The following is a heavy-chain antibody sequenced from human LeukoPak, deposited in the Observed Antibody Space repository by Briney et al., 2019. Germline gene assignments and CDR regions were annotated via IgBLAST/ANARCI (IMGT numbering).Heavy chain of an antibody. CDR3: ARDRSSGYEFDY. J-gene: IGHJ4*02. Sequence: ASVKVSCKASGYTFTSYYMHWVRQAPGQGPEWMGISNPSGGSTSYAQKFQGRVTMTRDTSTSTVYMELSSLRSEDTAVYYCARDRSSGYEFDYWGQGTLVTVSS. CDR2: SNPSGGST. D-gene: IGHD5-12*01. V-gene: IGHV1-46*03. CDR1: GYTFTSYY.